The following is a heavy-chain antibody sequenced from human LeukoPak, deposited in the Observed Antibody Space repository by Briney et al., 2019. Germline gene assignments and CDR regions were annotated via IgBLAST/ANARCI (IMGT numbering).Heavy chain of an antibody. CDR1: GGSISSYY. CDR2: IYHAGST. Sequence: SETLSLTCTVSGGSISSYYWSWIRQPPGKGLEWIANIYHAGSTNYNPSLSSRVTISIDTAKNQFSLKLTSVTAADTAVYYCARRGRNSSGWQDYLWGQGTLVTVSS. V-gene: IGHV4-59*01. J-gene: IGHJ4*02. CDR3: ARRGRNSSGWQDYL. D-gene: IGHD6-25*01.